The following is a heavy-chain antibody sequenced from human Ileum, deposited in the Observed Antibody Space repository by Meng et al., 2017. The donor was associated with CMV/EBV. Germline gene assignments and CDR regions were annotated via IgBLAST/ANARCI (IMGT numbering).Heavy chain of an antibody. D-gene: IGHD2-2*02. Sequence: ASVKVSCKASGYTFTSYGISWVRQAPGQGLEWMGWISAYNGNTNYAQKLQGRVTMTTDTSTSIAYMELRSLRSDDTAVYYCARMHCSSTSCYKSYYYYGMDVWGQGTTVTVSS. CDR1: GYTFTSYG. V-gene: IGHV1-18*01. CDR3: ARMHCSSTSCYKSYYYYGMDV. CDR2: ISAYNGNT. J-gene: IGHJ6*02.